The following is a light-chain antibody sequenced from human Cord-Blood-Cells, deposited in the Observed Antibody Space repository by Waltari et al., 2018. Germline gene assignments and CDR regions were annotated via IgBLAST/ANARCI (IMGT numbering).Light chain of an antibody. CDR3: QQNYSTPYT. V-gene: IGKV1-39*01. CDR1: QSISSY. Sequence: DIQMTQSPSSLSASLGDRVTITCRESQSISSYLNWYQQKPGKAPKLLSYAASSLQSGVPSRFSGSRSGTDFTLTISSLQPEDFATYYWQQNYSTPYTFGHGTKLEIK. CDR2: AAS. J-gene: IGKJ2*01.